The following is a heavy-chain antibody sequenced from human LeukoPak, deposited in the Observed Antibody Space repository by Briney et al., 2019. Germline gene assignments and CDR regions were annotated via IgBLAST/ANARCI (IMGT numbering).Heavy chain of an antibody. V-gene: IGHV1-18*01. J-gene: IGHJ4*02. D-gene: IGHD3-10*01. CDR2: ISAYNGNT. CDR3: ARLLSLDRGVIYFDY. CDR1: GYTFTSYG. Sequence: GASVKVSCKASGYTFTSYGISWVRQAPGQGLEWMGWISAYNGNTNYAQKLQGRVTMTTDTSTSTAYMELRSLRSDDTAVYYCARLLSLDRGVIYFDYWGQGTLVTVSS.